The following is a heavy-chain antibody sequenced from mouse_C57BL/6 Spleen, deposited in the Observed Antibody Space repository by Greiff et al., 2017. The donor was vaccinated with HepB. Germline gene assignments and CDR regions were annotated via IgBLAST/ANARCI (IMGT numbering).Heavy chain of an antibody. D-gene: IGHD1-1*01. Sequence: VKLQESGPGLVAPSQSLSITCTVSGFSLTSYAISWVRQPPGKGLEWLGVIWTGGGTNYNSALKSRLSISKDNSKSQVFLKMNSLQTDDTARYYCARWYYGSSHWYFDVWGTGTTVTVSS. V-gene: IGHV2-9-1*01. J-gene: IGHJ1*03. CDR1: GFSLTSYA. CDR2: IWTGGGT. CDR3: ARWYYGSSHWYFDV.